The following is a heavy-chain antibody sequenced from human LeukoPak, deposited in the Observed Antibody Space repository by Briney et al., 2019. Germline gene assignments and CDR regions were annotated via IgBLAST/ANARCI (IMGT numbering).Heavy chain of an antibody. Sequence: ASVKVSCKASGYTFTSYGISWVRQAPGQGLEWMGWISAYNGSTNYARKLQGRVTMTTDTSTSTAYMELRSLRSDDTAVYYCARGPLSRRGLRNYYFDYWGQGTLVTVSS. CDR1: GYTFTSYG. CDR2: ISAYNGST. J-gene: IGHJ4*02. CDR3: ARGPLSRRGLRNYYFDY. V-gene: IGHV1-18*01. D-gene: IGHD5/OR15-5a*01.